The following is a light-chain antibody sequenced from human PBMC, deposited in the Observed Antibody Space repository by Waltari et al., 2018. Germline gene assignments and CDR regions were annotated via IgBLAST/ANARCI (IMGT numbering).Light chain of an antibody. CDR1: QGVSRT. CDR3: QHYVRLPVT. J-gene: IGKJ1*01. V-gene: IGKV3-20*01. CDR2: GAS. Sequence: EIVLTQSPGTLSLSPGERATLSCRASQGVSRTLAWYQQKPGQAPRLLIYGASTRATGIPERFSGGGSGTDFSLTISRLEPEDFAVYYCQHYVRLPVTFGQGTKVEIK.